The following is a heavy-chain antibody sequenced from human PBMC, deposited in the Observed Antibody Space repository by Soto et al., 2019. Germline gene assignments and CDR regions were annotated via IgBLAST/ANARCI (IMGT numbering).Heavy chain of an antibody. J-gene: IGHJ6*02. CDR2: IWYDGSNK. CDR3: ARDLIVATFYYHYYGMDV. D-gene: IGHD5-12*01. Sequence: QVQLVESGGGVVQPGRSLRLSCAASGFTFSSYGMHWVRKAPGKGLEWVAVIWYDGSNKYYADSVKGRFTISRDTSKNTLYLQMSSLRVDDTAVYYCARDLIVATFYYHYYGMDVWGQGTTVTVSS. V-gene: IGHV3-33*01. CDR1: GFTFSSYG.